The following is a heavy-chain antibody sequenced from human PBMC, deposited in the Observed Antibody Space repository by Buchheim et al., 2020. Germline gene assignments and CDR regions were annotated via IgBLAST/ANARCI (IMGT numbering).Heavy chain of an antibody. V-gene: IGHV4-39*02. CDR1: GGSISSSSSY. Sequence: QLQLQESGPGLVKPSVTLSLTCTVFGGSISSSSSYWGWIRQPPGKGLEWIGTIHYSGTTYSNPSLKSRVTISVDTPKNQFPLKLSSVSAADTAVYYCARERSDGYNLVDYWGQGNL. CDR2: IHYSGTT. D-gene: IGHD5-24*01. CDR3: ARERSDGYNLVDY. J-gene: IGHJ4*02.